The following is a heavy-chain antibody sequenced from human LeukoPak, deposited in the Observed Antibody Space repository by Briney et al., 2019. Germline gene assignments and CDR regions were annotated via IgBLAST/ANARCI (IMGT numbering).Heavy chain of an antibody. Sequence: GGSLRLSCAASGFTFSKYWMSWVRQAPGKGLEWVANIKKDGSEKYYVDSVKGRFTISRDNAKNSLYLQMNSLRAEDTAVYYCASHDYGDYAFDYWGQGTLVTVSS. CDR3: ASHDYGDYAFDY. D-gene: IGHD4-17*01. CDR1: GFTFSKYW. CDR2: IKKDGSEK. J-gene: IGHJ4*02. V-gene: IGHV3-7*01.